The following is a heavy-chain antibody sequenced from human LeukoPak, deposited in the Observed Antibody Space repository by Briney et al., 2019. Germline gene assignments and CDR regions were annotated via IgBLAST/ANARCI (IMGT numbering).Heavy chain of an antibody. CDR3: ARDRGTVVSPFDP. D-gene: IGHD3-22*01. V-gene: IGHV1-69*05. J-gene: IGHJ5*02. CDR1: GGTFSSYA. CDR2: IIPIFGTA. Sequence: SVKVSCKASGGTFSSYAISWVRQAPGQGLEWMGRIIPIFGTADYAQKFQGRVTITTDESTSTAYMELSSLRSEDTAVYYCARDRGTVVSPFDPWGQGTLVTVSS.